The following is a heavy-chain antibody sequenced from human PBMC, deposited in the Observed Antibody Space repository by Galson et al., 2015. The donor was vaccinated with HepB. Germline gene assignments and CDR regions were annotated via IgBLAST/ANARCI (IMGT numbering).Heavy chain of an antibody. CDR3: ARARYYDILTGYYNYYGMDV. CDR2: IYSGGST. V-gene: IGHV3-53*01. CDR1: GFTVSSNY. J-gene: IGHJ6*02. D-gene: IGHD3-9*01. Sequence: SLRLSCAASGFTVSSNYMSWVRQAPGKGLEWVSIIYSGGSTYYADSVKGRFTISRDNSKNTLYLQMNSLRTEDTAVYYCARARYYDILTGYYNYYGMDVWGQGTTVTVSS.